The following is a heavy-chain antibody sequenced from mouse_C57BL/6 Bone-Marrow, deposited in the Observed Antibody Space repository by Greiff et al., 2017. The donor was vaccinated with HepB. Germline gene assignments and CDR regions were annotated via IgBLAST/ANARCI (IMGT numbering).Heavy chain of an antibody. D-gene: IGHD1-1*01. CDR3: RSGSITTVVAPFDY. V-gene: IGHV14-4*01. CDR1: GFNIKDDY. J-gene: IGHJ2*01. CDR2: IDPENGDT. Sequence: VQLQQSGAELVRPGASVKLSCTASGFNIKDDYMHWVKQRPEQGLEWIGWIDPENGDTEYASKFQGKATITADTSSNTAYLQLSSLTSEDTAVYYCRSGSITTVVAPFDYWGQGTTLTVSS.